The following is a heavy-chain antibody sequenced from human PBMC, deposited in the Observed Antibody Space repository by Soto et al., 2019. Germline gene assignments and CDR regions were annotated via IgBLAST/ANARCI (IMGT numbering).Heavy chain of an antibody. V-gene: IGHV4-4*02. CDR1: GGSISSHNL. Sequence: SETLSLTCVVSGGSISSHNLWTWVRQPPGQGMEWIAEIYHSGSAIYNPSLKRQDIISIDKYKNQFSLKLSSVTAADTAVYYCAREGGMVTDAFDIWGQGTMVT. CDR3: AREGGMVTDAFDI. D-gene: IGHD2-21*02. CDR2: IYHSGSA. J-gene: IGHJ3*02.